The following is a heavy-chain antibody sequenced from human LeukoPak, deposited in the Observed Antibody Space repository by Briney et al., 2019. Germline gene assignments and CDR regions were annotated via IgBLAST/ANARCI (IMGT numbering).Heavy chain of an antibody. Sequence: GGSLRLSCAASGFTFSSYAMSWVRQAPGKGLEWVSAISGSGGSTYYADSVKGRFTISRDNSKNTLYLQMNSLRAEDTAVYYCAKATAHYYYYGMDVWGQGTTVTVSS. CDR1: GFTFSSYA. CDR2: ISGSGGST. CDR3: AKATAHYYYYGMDV. V-gene: IGHV3-23*01. J-gene: IGHJ6*02.